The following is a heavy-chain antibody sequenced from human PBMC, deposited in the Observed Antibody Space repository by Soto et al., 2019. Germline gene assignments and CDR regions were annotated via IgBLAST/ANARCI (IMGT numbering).Heavy chain of an antibody. D-gene: IGHD1-26*01. J-gene: IGHJ4*02. CDR1: GYDFTNYG. V-gene: IGHV1-18*01. CDR3: ARGDRSPNY. CDR2: IRVYNGDT. Sequence: QVQLVQSGAEVKKTGASVKVSCKSSGYDFTNYGITWVRQATGQGLDWVGWIRVYNGDTKYAQKFQGRVTLTTDTSTTTAYMELRSLRSVDTAVYYCARGDRSPNYWGQGTLVTVSS.